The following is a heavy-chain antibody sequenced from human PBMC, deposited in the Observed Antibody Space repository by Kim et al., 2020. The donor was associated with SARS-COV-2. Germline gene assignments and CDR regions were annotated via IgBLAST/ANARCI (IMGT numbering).Heavy chain of an antibody. CDR2: ISYDGTNK. J-gene: IGHJ6*02. Sequence: GGSLRLSCAASGFIFNSYAMHWVRQAPGKGLEWVAVISYDGTNKFYAASLKGRITISRDNSKKIVYLEMNNLRVEDTAVYYCARVHYAGSYHYFAMDVWGQGTTVTVSS. V-gene: IGHV3-30-3*01. CDR3: ARVHYAGSYHYFAMDV. D-gene: IGHD3-9*01. CDR1: GFIFNSYA.